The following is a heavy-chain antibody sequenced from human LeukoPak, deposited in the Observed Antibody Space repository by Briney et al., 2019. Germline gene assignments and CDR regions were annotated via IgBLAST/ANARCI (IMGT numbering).Heavy chain of an antibody. D-gene: IGHD3-10*01. CDR2: INPSGGST. CDR1: GYTFTSYY. Sequence: ASVNLSSTASGYTFTSYYMHWVRQAPGQGLEWMGIINPSGGSTSYAQKFQGRVTMTRHTSTSTVYMELSSLRSEDTAVYYCARVSMVRGEGHFDCWGQGTLVTVSS. V-gene: IGHV1-46*01. J-gene: IGHJ4*02. CDR3: ARVSMVRGEGHFDC.